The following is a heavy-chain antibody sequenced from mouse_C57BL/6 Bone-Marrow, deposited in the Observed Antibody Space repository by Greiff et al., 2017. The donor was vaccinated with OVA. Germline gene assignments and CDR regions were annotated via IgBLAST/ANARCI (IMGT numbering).Heavy chain of an antibody. CDR2: ILPGSGST. CDR1: GYTFTSYW. Sequence: QVQLQQPGAELVKPGASVKLSCKASGYTFTSYWMQWVKQRPGHGLEWIGEILPGSGSTNYNEKFKGKATFTADTSSNTAYMQLSSLTTEDSAIYYCARDYPWFAYWGQGTLVTVSA. V-gene: IGHV1-9*01. CDR3: ARDYPWFAY. J-gene: IGHJ3*01. D-gene: IGHD2-4*01.